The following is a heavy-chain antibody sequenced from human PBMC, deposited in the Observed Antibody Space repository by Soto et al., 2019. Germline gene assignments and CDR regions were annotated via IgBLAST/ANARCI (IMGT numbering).Heavy chain of an antibody. CDR1: GFTFDDYA. Sequence: GGSLRLSCAASGFTFDDYAMHWVRQAPGKGLEWVSGISWNSGSIGYADSVKGRFTISRDNAKNSLYLQMNSLRAEDTALYYCAKDPNSGYYLFNWYFDYWGQGTLVTVSS. CDR2: ISWNSGSI. V-gene: IGHV3-9*01. D-gene: IGHD3-3*01. CDR3: AKDPNSGYYLFNWYFDY. J-gene: IGHJ4*02.